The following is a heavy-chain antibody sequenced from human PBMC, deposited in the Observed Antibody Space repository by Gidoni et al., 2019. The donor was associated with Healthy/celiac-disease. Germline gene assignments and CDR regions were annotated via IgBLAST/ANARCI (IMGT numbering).Heavy chain of an antibody. CDR2: IYYSGST. V-gene: IGHV4-39*07. J-gene: IGHJ4*02. CDR1: GGSISRSSYY. D-gene: IGHD2-2*01. CDR3: ARGSSGLVPAAIDY. Sequence: QRQLQESGPGLVKPSETLSLPCTVSGGSISRSSYYWGWIRQPPGKGLEWIGSIYYSGSTYYNPSLKSRVTISVDTSKNQFSLKLSSVTAADTAVYYCARGSSGLVPAAIDYWGQGTLVTVSS.